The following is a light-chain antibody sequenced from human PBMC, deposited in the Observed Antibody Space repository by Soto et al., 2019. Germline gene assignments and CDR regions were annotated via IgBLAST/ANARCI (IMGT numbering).Light chain of an antibody. Sequence: DVLMTQSPSALSTSVRGRHTGTRRASQGISNDLAWYQQKPAKVPKVLIYAASTLQSGAPSRFSGSGSGTDFTLTISSLQPEDVATYYCQKYNRAPWTFGQGTKVDIK. CDR2: AAS. CDR3: QKYNRAPWT. V-gene: IGKV1-27*01. J-gene: IGKJ1*01. CDR1: QGISND.